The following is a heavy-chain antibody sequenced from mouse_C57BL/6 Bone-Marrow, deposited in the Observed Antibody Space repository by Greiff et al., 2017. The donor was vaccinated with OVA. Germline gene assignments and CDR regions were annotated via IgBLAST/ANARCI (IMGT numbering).Heavy chain of an antibody. CDR2: IYPGSGST. Sequence: VQLQQPGAELVKPGASVKMSCKASGYTFTSYWITWVKQRPGQGLEWIGDIYPGSGSTNYNEKFKSKATLTVDTSSSTAYMQLSSLTSEDSAVYYCERRYYGSSYWYFDVWGTGTTVTVSS. CDR1: GYTFTSYW. J-gene: IGHJ1*03. D-gene: IGHD1-1*01. V-gene: IGHV1-55*01. CDR3: ERRYYGSSYWYFDV.